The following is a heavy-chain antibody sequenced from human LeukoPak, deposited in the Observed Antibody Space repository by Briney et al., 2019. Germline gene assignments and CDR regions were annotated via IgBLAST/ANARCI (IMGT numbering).Heavy chain of an antibody. V-gene: IGHV1-24*01. CDR1: GYTLTELS. CDR2: FDPEDGET. CDR3: ATGGYSYGYYFDY. J-gene: IGHJ4*02. D-gene: IGHD5-18*01. Sequence: ASVKVSCKVSGYTLTELSMHWVRQAPGKGLEWMGGFDPEDGETIYAQKFQGRVTMTEDTPTDTAYMELSSLRSEDTAVYYCATGGYSYGYYFDYWGQGTLVTVSS.